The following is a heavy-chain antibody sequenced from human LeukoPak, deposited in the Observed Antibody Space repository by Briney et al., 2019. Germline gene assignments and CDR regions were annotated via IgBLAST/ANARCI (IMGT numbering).Heavy chain of an antibody. CDR2: ISSSSSYI. D-gene: IGHD3-22*01. Sequence: PGGSLRLSCAASGFTFSSYSMNWVRQAPGKGLEWVSSISSSSSYIYYADSVKGRFTISRDNAKNSLYLQMNSLRAEDTAVYYCARTDYDSSGYYGEDLDYWGQGTLVTVSS. CDR1: GFTFSSYS. CDR3: ARTDYDSSGYYGEDLDY. V-gene: IGHV3-21*01. J-gene: IGHJ4*02.